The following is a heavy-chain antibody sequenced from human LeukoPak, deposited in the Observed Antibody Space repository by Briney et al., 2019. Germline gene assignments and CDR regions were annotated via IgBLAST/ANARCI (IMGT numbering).Heavy chain of an antibody. V-gene: IGHV4-38-2*02. Sequence: SETLSLTCTVSGYSITSGYYWGWIRQPPGKGLEWIGSIYHSGSTHYNPSLKSRVTTSVDTSKNQFSLKMNSVTAADTAVYYCARDLMLGGGPDYWGQGTLVTVSS. CDR3: ARDLMLGGGPDY. CDR2: IYHSGST. CDR1: GYSITSGYY. J-gene: IGHJ4*02. D-gene: IGHD3-10*02.